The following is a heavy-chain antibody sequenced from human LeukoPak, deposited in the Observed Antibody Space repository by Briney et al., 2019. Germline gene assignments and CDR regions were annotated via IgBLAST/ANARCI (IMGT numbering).Heavy chain of an antibody. D-gene: IGHD3-22*01. CDR3: TTGTFDYYDSSDLDAFDI. CDR1: GFTFSNAW. Sequence: GGSLRLSCAASGFTFSNAWMSWVRQAPGKGLEWVGRIKSKTDGGTTDYAAPVKGRFTISRDDSKNTLYLQMNSLKTEDTVVYYCTTGTFDYYDSSDLDAFDIWGQGTMVTVSS. V-gene: IGHV3-15*01. CDR2: IKSKTDGGTT. J-gene: IGHJ3*02.